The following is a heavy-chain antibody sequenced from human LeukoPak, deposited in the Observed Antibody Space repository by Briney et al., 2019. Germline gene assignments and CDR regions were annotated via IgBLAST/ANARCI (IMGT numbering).Heavy chain of an antibody. D-gene: IGHD1-26*01. CDR2: ISGSGGST. CDR1: GFTFSSYA. CDR3: ARDWGELLPYYYYYGMDV. J-gene: IGHJ6*02. Sequence: GGSLRLSCAASGFTFSSYAMSWVRQAPGKGLEWVSAISGSGGSTYYADSVKGRFTISRDNSKNTLYLQMNSLRAEDTAVYYCARDWGELLPYYYYYGMDVWGQGTTVTVSS. V-gene: IGHV3-23*01.